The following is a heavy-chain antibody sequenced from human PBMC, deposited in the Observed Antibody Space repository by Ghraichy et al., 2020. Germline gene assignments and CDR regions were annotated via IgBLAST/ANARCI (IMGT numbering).Heavy chain of an antibody. D-gene: IGHD6-19*01. CDR1: GFTFSSYS. Sequence: GGSLRLSCAASGFTFSSYSMSWVRQAPGKGLEWVSVVSGSGDGTHYADSEKGSFTVTRDNSKNFLYLQMNSLTVDDTAIYYCAKGSSSSGWLSHDFWGQGTLVTVSS. V-gene: IGHV3-23*01. CDR3: AKGSSSSGWLSHDF. J-gene: IGHJ4*01. CDR2: VSGSGDGT.